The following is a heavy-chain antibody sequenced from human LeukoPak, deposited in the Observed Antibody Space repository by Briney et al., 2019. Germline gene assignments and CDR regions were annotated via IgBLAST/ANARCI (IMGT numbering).Heavy chain of an antibody. Sequence: PGGSLRLSCAASGFTFSSYAMHWVRQAPGKGLEWVAVISYDGSNKYYADSVKGRFTISRDNSKNTLYLQMNSLRAEDTAVYYCARGLNSVFDYWGHGTLVTVSS. CDR2: ISYDGSNK. CDR1: GFTFSSYA. V-gene: IGHV3-30*04. D-gene: IGHD2/OR15-2a*01. CDR3: ARGLNSVFDY. J-gene: IGHJ4*01.